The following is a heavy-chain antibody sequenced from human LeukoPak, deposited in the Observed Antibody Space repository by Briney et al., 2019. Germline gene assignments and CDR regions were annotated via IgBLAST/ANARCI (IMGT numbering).Heavy chain of an antibody. J-gene: IGHJ4*02. CDR1: GYSISSCYY. Sequence: SETLSLTCGVSGYSISSCYYWGWIRQPPGKGLEWIGSIYHSGSTYYNPSLKSRVTISVDTSKNQFSLKLNSVTAADTAVYYCAREDYDSSGYYRPYWGRGTLVTVAS. CDR2: IYHSGST. D-gene: IGHD3-22*01. V-gene: IGHV4-38-2*02. CDR3: AREDYDSSGYYRPY.